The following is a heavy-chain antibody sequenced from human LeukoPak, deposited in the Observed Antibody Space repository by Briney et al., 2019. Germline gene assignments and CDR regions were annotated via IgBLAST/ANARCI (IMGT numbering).Heavy chain of an antibody. V-gene: IGHV5-51*01. CDR3: ARFSASSFKKNWFEY. CDR1: GYVFFYFR. D-gene: IGHD2/OR15-2a*01. CDR2: IYPDHSYT. J-gene: IGHJ5*01. Sequence: GESLKIFWTASGYVFFYFRIWLVLQMPGRGLEWMGIIYPDHSYTHYSPSFQGQVTISVDKSISTAYLQWSSLKASDTGIYYCARFSASSFKKNWFEYWGQGTLVTVPS.